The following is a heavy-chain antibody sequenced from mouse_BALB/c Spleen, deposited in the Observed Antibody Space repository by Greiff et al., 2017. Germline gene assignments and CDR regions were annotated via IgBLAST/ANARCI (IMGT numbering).Heavy chain of an antibody. V-gene: IGHV1S29*02. CDR1: GYTFTDYN. CDR3: ARHYYGSRDYAMDY. Sequence: EVQLQQSGPELVKPGASVKISCKASGYTFTDYNMHWVKQSHGKSLEWIGYIYPYNGGTGYNQKFKSKATLTVDNSSSTAYMELRSLTSEDSAVYYCARHYYGSRDYAMDYWGQGTSVTVSS. D-gene: IGHD1-1*01. J-gene: IGHJ4*01. CDR2: IYPYNGGT.